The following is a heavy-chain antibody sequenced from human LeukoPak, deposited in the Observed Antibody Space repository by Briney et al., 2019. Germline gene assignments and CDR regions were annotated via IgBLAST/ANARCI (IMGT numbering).Heavy chain of an antibody. CDR3: ARDYGPPDY. D-gene: IGHD3-10*01. CDR2: INQDGSQT. Sequence: GGSLRLSCTASGFVFSDYWMSWVRQAPGKGLEWLANINQDGSQTSYVGSVRGRLTVSRDNAKNSLYLQMNSLRAEDTAVYYCARDYGPPDYWGQGTLVTVSS. CDR1: GFVFSDYW. J-gene: IGHJ4*02. V-gene: IGHV3-7*01.